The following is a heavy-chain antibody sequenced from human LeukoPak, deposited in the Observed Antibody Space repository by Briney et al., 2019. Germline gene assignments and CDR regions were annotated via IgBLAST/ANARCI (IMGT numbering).Heavy chain of an antibody. D-gene: IGHD3-10*01. CDR2: IYYSGST. CDR1: GGSISSSSYY. Sequence: PSETLSLTCTVSGGSISSSSYYWGWIRQPPGKGLEWIGSIYYSGSTYYNPSLKSRVTISVDTSKNQFSLKLSSVTAADTAVYYCARDADGSGSYYNGFAPWGQGTLVTVSS. J-gene: IGHJ5*02. CDR3: ARDADGSGSYYNGFAP. V-gene: IGHV4-39*07.